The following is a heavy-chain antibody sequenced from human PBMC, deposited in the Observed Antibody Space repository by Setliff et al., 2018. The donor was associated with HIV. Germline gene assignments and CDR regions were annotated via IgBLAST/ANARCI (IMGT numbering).Heavy chain of an antibody. V-gene: IGHV4-34*01. D-gene: IGHD3-3*01. CDR2: INHSGST. CDR1: GGSFSAYH. Sequence: PSETLSLTCAVYGGSFSAYHWSWIRQTPGKGLEWLGEINHSGSTAYNLALESRASMSIDTSKNQFSLKLTSVTAADTAIYYCARGRDYTGSWFRPFYLDFWGHGNLVTVSS. J-gene: IGHJ4*01. CDR3: ARGRDYTGSWFRPFYLDF.